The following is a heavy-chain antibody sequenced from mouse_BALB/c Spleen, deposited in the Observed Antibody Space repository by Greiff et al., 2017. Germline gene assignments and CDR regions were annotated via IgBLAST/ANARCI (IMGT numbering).Heavy chain of an antibody. Sequence: EVKLQESGAELVRSGASVKLSCTASGFNIKDYYMHWVKQRPEQGLEWIGWIDPDNGDTEYAPKFPGKATMTADTSSNTAYLQLSSLTAEDTAVYYCNYYYGDGDYWGQGTTLTVAS. D-gene: IGHD1-1*01. J-gene: IGHJ2*01. CDR3: NYYYGDGDY. CDR1: GFNIKDYY. V-gene: IGHV14-4*02. CDR2: IDPDNGDT.